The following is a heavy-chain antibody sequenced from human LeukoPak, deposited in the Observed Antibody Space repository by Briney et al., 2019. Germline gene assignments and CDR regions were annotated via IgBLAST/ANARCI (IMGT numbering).Heavy chain of an antibody. CDR3: AKGRVTMVRGVLGPYDY. V-gene: IGHV3-30*18. Sequence: GGSLRLSCAASGFTFSSYGMHWVRQAPGKGLEWVAVISYDGSNKYYADSVKGRFTISRDNAKNTLYLQMNSLRAEDTAVYYCAKGRVTMVRGVLGPYDYWGQGTLVTVSS. J-gene: IGHJ4*02. D-gene: IGHD3-10*01. CDR2: ISYDGSNK. CDR1: GFTFSSYG.